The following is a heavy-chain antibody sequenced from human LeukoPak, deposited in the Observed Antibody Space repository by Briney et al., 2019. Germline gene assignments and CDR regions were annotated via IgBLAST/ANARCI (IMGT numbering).Heavy chain of an antibody. Sequence: GGCLRLACAASGFTFDDYAISWVRQAPRKGVGLDSAINWNGGSTGYADSVEGRFTISRDNAKNSLDLQVNTLRAEDTVVYYCARVTVGTSNPFDDWGQATLVT. D-gene: IGHD1-26*01. CDR1: GFTFDDYA. J-gene: IGHJ4*02. CDR2: INWNGGST. CDR3: ARVTVGTSNPFDD. V-gene: IGHV3-20*04.